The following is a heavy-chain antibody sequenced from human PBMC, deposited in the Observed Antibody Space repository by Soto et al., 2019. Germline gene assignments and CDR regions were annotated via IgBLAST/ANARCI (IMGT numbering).Heavy chain of an antibody. CDR2: IWYDASHK. V-gene: IGHV3-33*01. Sequence: QVQVVESGGGVVQPGTSLRLSCAASGFTFNNYGMHWVRQAPGKGLEWVAVIWYDASHKYYADSVKGRFTISRDNSKNTLYLHMSNLRGEDTAVYYCARDKTFGGTIGSAFDSWGQGTLVTVSS. J-gene: IGHJ4*02. CDR1: GFTFNNYG. CDR3: ARDKTFGGTIGSAFDS. D-gene: IGHD3-16*01.